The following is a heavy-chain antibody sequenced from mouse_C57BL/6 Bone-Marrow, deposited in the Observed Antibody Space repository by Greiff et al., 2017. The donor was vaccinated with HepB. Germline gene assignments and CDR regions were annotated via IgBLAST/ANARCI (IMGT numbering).Heavy chain of an antibody. D-gene: IGHD1-1*01. J-gene: IGHJ1*03. V-gene: IGHV5-4*03. CDR1: GFTFSSYA. CDR2: ISDGGSYT. Sequence: DVKLVESGGGLVKPGGSLKLSCAASGFTFSSYAMSWVRQTPEKRLEWVATISDGGSYTYYPDNVKGRFTISRDNAKNNLYLQMSHLKSEDTAMYYCARVHYYGSSPWYFDVWGTGTTVTVSS. CDR3: ARVHYYGSSPWYFDV.